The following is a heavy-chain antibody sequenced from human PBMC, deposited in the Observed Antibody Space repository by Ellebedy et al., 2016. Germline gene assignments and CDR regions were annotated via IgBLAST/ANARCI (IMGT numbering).Heavy chain of an antibody. CDR1: GYSISSGYS. J-gene: IGHJ4*02. Sequence: GSLRLSXTVSGYSISSGYSWGWIRQPPGKGLEWIGSMYHSGRTYYNPSLKSRVTISVDTSKNQFSLKLSSVTAADTAVYYCASRAFISSGLTDYWGQGTLVTVSS. V-gene: IGHV4-38-2*02. CDR3: ASRAFISSGLTDY. CDR2: MYHSGRT. D-gene: IGHD6-6*01.